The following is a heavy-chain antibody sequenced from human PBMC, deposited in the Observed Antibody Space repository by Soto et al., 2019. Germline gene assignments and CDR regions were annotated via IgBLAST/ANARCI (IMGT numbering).Heavy chain of an antibody. J-gene: IGHJ4*02. CDR3: ARDSPGGNPLDN. CDR1: GGSISSYY. V-gene: IGHV4-59*01. D-gene: IGHD2-15*01. Sequence: PSETLSLTCSVSGGSISSYYWSWIRQPPGKGLEWIGYIYDSGSTNYNPSLKSRVTISVDTSKNQFSLKMSPVTAADTAVYYCARDSPGGNPLDNWGQGTLVTVSS. CDR2: IYDSGST.